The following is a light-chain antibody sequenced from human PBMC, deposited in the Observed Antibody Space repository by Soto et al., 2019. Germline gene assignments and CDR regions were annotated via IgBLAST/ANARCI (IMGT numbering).Light chain of an antibody. CDR2: DAS. CDR1: QSVSTN. V-gene: IGKV3-15*01. CDR3: QQYNNWPPWT. Sequence: ILMTQSPATLSVSPGERATLSCRASQSVSTNLAWYQQKPGQAPRLLIYDASTRATGIPARFSGSGSVTEFTLTISGLQSEDFAVYYCQQYNNWPPWTFGQGTKVEIK. J-gene: IGKJ1*01.